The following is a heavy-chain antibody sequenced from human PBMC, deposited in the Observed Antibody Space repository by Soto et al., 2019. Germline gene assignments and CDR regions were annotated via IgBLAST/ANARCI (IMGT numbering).Heavy chain of an antibody. CDR2: IGTAGDT. CDR3: ASGYCYESGTTSQIAFDI. Sequence: GGSLRLSGAASGFTFSSYYIHWVRQATGKGLEWVSAIGTAGDTYYPGSVKGRFTISRENAKNSLYLQMNSLRAGDTAVYYCASGYCYESGTTSQIAFDIWGQGTMVTGSS. CDR1: GFTFSSYY. D-gene: IGHD3-10*01. V-gene: IGHV3-13*01. J-gene: IGHJ3*02.